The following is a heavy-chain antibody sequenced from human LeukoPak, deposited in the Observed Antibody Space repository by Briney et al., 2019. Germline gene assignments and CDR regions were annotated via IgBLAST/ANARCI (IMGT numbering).Heavy chain of an antibody. V-gene: IGHV4-34*01. D-gene: IGHD2-2*01. CDR3: AFLVVPAPIDYMDV. CDR2: INHSGTT. J-gene: IGHJ6*03. Sequence: KASETLSLTCAVYGGSFSGCYWSWIRQPPGKGLEWIGEINHSGTTKYNPSLKSRVTISVDTSKNQFSLKLSSVTAADTAVYYCAFLVVPAPIDYMDVWGKGTTVTVSS. CDR1: GGSFSGCY.